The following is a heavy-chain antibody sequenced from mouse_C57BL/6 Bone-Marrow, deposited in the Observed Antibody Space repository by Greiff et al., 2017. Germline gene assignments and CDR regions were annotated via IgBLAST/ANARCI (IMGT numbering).Heavy chain of an antibody. J-gene: IGHJ1*03. Sequence: VQLQQPGAELVKPGASVKLSCKASGYTFTSYWMHWVKQRPGQGLEWIGMIHPNSGSTNYNEKFKSKATLTVDKSSSTAYMQLSSLTSEDSAVYYCARYYGSSLWYCDVWGTGTTVTVSS. CDR3: ARYYGSSLWYCDV. D-gene: IGHD1-1*01. CDR2: IHPNSGST. CDR1: GYTFTSYW. V-gene: IGHV1-64*01.